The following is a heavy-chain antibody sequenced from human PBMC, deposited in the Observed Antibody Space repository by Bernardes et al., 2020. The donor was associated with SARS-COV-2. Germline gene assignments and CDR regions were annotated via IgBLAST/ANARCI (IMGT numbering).Heavy chain of an antibody. D-gene: IGHD2-15*01. Sequence: SETLTLTCTVSDGSISNSYWSWIRQSPGKGLEWIGSIYYSGRTSYNPSLKSRVTISVDTSKNQFSLELNSVTAADTAVYYCAKRTHSFTFDFWGQGTMVTVSS. CDR2: IYYSGRT. V-gene: IGHV4-59*08. CDR1: DGSISNSY. J-gene: IGHJ3*01. CDR3: AKRTHSFTFDF.